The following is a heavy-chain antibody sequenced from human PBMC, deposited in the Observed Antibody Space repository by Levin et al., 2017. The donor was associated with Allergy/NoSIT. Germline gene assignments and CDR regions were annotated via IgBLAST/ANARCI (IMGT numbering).Heavy chain of an antibody. D-gene: IGHD3-22*01. CDR2: IIPVLGAT. J-gene: IGHJ4*02. CDR3: AREPGSTNYYDSSGYRTDYYFHY. V-gene: IGHV1-69*08. CDR1: GGSFTSYT. Sequence: ASVKVSCRTSGGSFTSYTINWVRQAPGQGLEWVGRIIPVLGATKSAQKFQDRVAITADTSANTAYMELSGLRSDDTGVYYCAREPGSTNYYDSSGYRTDYYFHYWGQGTLVTVSS.